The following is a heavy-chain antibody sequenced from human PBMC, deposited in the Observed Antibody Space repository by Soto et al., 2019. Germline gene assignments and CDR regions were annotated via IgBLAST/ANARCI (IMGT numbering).Heavy chain of an antibody. CDR3: AKGGRSMDV. Sequence: GGSLRLSCAASGFTFDDYAMHWVRQAPGKGLEWVSGISWNSGSIGYADSVKGRFTISRDNAKNSLYLQMNSLRAEDTALYYCAKGGRSMDVWGQGTTVTVYS. J-gene: IGHJ6*02. CDR1: GFTFDDYA. CDR2: ISWNSGSI. V-gene: IGHV3-9*01.